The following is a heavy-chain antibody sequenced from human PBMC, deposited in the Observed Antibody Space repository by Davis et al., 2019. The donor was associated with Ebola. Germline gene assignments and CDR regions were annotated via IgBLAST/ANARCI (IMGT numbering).Heavy chain of an antibody. D-gene: IGHD1-26*01. V-gene: IGHV3-48*02. J-gene: IGHJ4*02. CDR2: ISSSSSTI. CDR3: ARKGGAEWELLFDY. Sequence: GESLKISCAASGFTFSSYSMNWVRQAPGKGLEWVSYISSSSSTIYYADSVKGRFTISRDNAKNSLYLQMNSLRDEDTAVYYCARKGGAEWELLFDYWGQGTLVTVSS. CDR1: GFTFSSYS.